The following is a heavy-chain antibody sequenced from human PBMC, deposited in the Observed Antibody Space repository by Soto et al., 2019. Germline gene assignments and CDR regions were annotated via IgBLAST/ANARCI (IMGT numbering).Heavy chain of an antibody. V-gene: IGHV4-4*07. Sequence: SETLSLTCRVSGGSITSYWWSWIRQPAGKGLEWIGRVYSSGTTDYNTSLNSRATLSVETSKNQFSLKLSSVTAADTAVYYCARDIGSYAYGEGYWGQGIQVTVSS. D-gene: IGHD3-10*01. CDR2: VYSSGTT. CDR1: GGSITSYW. CDR3: ARDIGSYAYGEGY. J-gene: IGHJ4*02.